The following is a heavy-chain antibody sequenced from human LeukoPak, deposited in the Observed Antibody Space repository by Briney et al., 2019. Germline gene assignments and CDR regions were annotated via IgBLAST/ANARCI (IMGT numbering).Heavy chain of an antibody. V-gene: IGHV3-48*03. CDR2: ISSSGSII. CDR3: ARAVRGVIRAFDY. D-gene: IGHD3-10*01. J-gene: IGHJ4*02. Sequence: GGSLRLSCAASGFTFSSYEMNWVREAPGKGVEGVSYISSSGSIIYYTDSVKGRFTISRDNAKRSLYLQMNSLRAEDTAVYYCARAVRGVIRAFDYWGQGTLVTVSS. CDR1: GFTFSSYE.